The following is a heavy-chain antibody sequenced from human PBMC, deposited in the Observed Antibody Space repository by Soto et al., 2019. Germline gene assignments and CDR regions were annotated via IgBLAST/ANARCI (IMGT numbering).Heavy chain of an antibody. CDR2: ISYDGSNK. CDR1: GFTFSSYA. CDR3: ARDYYDSPFDP. V-gene: IGHV3-30-3*01. J-gene: IGHJ5*02. D-gene: IGHD3-22*01. Sequence: GGSLRLSCAASGFTFSSYAMHWVRQAPGKGLEWVAVISYDGSNKYYADSVKGRFTISRDNSKNTLYLQMNSLRAEDTAVYYCARDYYDSPFDPWGQGTLVTVSS.